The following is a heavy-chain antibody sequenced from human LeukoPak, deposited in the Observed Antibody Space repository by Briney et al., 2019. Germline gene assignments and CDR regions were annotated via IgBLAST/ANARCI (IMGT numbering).Heavy chain of an antibody. J-gene: IGHJ4*02. CDR2: INHSGST. CDR3: ARSRLHPIIFDY. Sequence: TSETLSLTCAVYGGSFSGYYWSWIRQPPGKGLEWIGEINHSGSTNYNPPLKSRVTMSVDTSKTQFSLKLSSVTAADTAVYYCARSRLHPIIFDYWGQGTLVTVSS. V-gene: IGHV4-34*01. D-gene: IGHD5-24*01. CDR1: GGSFSGYY.